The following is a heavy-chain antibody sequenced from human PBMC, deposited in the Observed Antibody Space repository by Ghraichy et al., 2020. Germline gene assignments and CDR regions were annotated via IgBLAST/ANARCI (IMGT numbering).Heavy chain of an antibody. CDR2: ISGTGGST. Sequence: LSLTCAASGFTFSGYAMSWVHQAPGMGLEWVSGISGTGGSTYYADSVKGRFTISRDNSKNTLYLEMNSLRAEGTAVYYCAKDRGGIYFGFHYWGQGTLVTVSS. CDR3: AKDRGGIYFGFHY. D-gene: IGHD3-10*01. CDR1: GFTFSGYA. V-gene: IGHV3-23*01. J-gene: IGHJ4*02.